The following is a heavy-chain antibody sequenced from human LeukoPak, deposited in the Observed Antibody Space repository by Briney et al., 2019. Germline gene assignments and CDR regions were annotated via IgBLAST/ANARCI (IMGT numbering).Heavy chain of an antibody. CDR3: ARRHIIVAGPDYFDY. V-gene: IGHV4-39*01. CDR2: IYYNGDT. J-gene: IGHJ4*02. CDR1: GASITSNGYF. Sequence: PSETLSLTCTVTGASITSNGYFWSWLRQPPGKGLEWIGNIYYNGDTYYKPSLKSRVTISVDTSKRQFSLRLNSVTAADTSVYYCARRHIIVAGPDYFDYWGRGTLVTVSS. D-gene: IGHD5-12*01.